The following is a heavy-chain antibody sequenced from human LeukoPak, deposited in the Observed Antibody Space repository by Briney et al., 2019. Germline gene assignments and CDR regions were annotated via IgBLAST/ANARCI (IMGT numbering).Heavy chain of an antibody. CDR2: ISWNSGSI. D-gene: IGHD6-19*01. V-gene: IGHV3-9*01. CDR1: GFTFSSYA. Sequence: PGGSLRLSCAASGFTFSSYAMHWVRQAPGKGLEWVSGISWNSGSIGYADSVKGRFTISRDNAKNSLYLQMNSLRAEDTALYYCAKGGSSGWFWGQGTLVTVSS. CDR3: AKGGSSGWF. J-gene: IGHJ4*02.